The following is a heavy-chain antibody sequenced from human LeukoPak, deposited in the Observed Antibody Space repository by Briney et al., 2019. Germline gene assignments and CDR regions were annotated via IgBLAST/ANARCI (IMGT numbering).Heavy chain of an antibody. Sequence: GGSLRLSCAAAGFTFDKYGMSWVRQAPGKGREWVSTINWGGGKTGYADSVKGRFTISRDNAKNSLSLQMNRVRAEDTAFYYCARGGEHYESSGYYVDYWGQGTLVTVSS. CDR1: GFTFDKYG. V-gene: IGHV3-20*04. CDR3: ARGGEHYESSGYYVDY. D-gene: IGHD3-22*01. CDR2: INWGGGKT. J-gene: IGHJ4*02.